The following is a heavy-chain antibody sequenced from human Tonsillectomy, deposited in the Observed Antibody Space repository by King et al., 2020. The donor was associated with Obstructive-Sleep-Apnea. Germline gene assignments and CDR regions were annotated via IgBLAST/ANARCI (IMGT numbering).Heavy chain of an antibody. CDR3: AREMAIPLGNYGMDV. D-gene: IGHD5-24*01. J-gene: IGHJ6*02. CDR1: GYSFTSSW. CDR2: IYPGDSDT. V-gene: IGHV5-51*01. Sequence: QLVQSGAEVKKPGESLKISCKGSGYSFTSSWIGWVRQMPGKGLEWMGIIYPGDSDTRYSPSFQGQVTISADKSISTAYLQWSSLKASDTAMYYCAREMAIPLGNYGMDVWGQGTTVTVSS.